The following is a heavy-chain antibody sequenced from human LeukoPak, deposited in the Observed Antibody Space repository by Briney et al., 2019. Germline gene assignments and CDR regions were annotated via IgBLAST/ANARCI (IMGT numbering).Heavy chain of an antibody. CDR1: GFTFSDYG. CDR2: ISLDGATT. CDR3: VKDHGWLLYS. V-gene: IGHV3-23*01. Sequence: GGTLRLSCAASGFTFSDYGMSWVRQAPGKGLEWVSGISLDGATTYYAGSVEGRFTISRDNSKNTLYLQMNSLRADDTAVYYCVKDHGWLLYSWGQGTLVTVSS. J-gene: IGHJ4*02. D-gene: IGHD3-9*01.